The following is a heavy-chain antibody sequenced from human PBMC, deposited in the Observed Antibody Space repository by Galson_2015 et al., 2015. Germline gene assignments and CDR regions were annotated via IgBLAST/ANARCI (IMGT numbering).Heavy chain of an antibody. Sequence: SLRLSCAASGFNFSAYAMSWARQVPEKGLEWVSAISARGDRTFYADSVEGRFTISRDNSKNTLYLQLTNLRGEDSAIYYCVKDMGSSCQAHYYYYYGMDVWGQGTTVTVSS. CDR2: ISARGDRT. J-gene: IGHJ6*02. V-gene: IGHV3-23*01. CDR1: GFNFSAYA. D-gene: IGHD2-2*01. CDR3: VKDMGSSCQAHYYYYYGMDV.